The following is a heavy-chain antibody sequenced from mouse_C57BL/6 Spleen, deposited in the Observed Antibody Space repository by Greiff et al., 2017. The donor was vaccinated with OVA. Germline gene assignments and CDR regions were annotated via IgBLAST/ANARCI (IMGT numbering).Heavy chain of an antibody. CDR2: IYPGDGDT. V-gene: IGHV1-82*01. CDR1: GYAFSSSW. D-gene: IGHD1-1*01. J-gene: IGHJ2*01. Sequence: VQLQQSGPELVKPGASVKISCKASGYAFSSSWMNWVKQRPGKGLEWIGRIYPGDGDTNYNGKFKGKATLTADKSSSTAYMQPSSLTAEDSAVYFCARGEYYYGSSLGYWGQGTTLTVSS. CDR3: ARGEYYYGSSLGY.